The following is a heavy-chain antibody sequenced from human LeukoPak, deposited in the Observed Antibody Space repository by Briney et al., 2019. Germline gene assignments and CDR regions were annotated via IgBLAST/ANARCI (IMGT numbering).Heavy chain of an antibody. CDR2: IYYSGST. CDR1: GGSISSYY. J-gene: IGHJ4*02. D-gene: IGHD1-26*01. Sequence: SETQSLTCTVSGGSISSYYWSWIRQPPGKGLEWIGYIYYSGSTNYNPSLKSRVTISVDTSKNQFSLKLSSVTAADTAVYYCARDLVGRAMGAVREYYFDYWGQGTLVTVSS. CDR3: ARDLVGRAMGAVREYYFDY. V-gene: IGHV4-59*12.